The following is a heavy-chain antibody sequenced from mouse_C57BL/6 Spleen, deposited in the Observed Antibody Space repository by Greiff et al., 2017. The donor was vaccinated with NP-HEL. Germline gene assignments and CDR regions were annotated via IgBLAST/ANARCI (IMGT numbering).Heavy chain of an antibody. CDR3: ARHEDWEYFDY. CDR2: ISSGGSYA. V-gene: IGHV5-6*01. Sequence: DVHLVESGGDLVKPGGSLKLSCAASGFTFSSYGMSWVRQTPDKRLEWVATISSGGSYAYYPDSVKGRFTISRDNAKNTLYLQMSSLKSEDTAMYDCARHEDWEYFDYWGQGTTLTVSS. CDR1: GFTFSSYG. J-gene: IGHJ2*01. D-gene: IGHD4-1*01.